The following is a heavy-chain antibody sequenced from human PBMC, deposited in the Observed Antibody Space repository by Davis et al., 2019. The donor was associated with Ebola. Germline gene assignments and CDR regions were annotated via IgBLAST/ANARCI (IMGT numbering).Heavy chain of an antibody. D-gene: IGHD1-26*01. J-gene: IGHJ5*02. CDR1: GGSISSGDYY. Sequence: PSETLSLTCTVSGGSISSGDYYWSWIRQPPGKGLEWIGYIYYSGSTYYNPSLKSRVTISVDTSKNQFSLKLSSVTAADTAVYYCARAVIVGATMWFDPWGQGTLVTVSS. V-gene: IGHV4-30-4*01. CDR3: ARAVIVGATMWFDP. CDR2: IYYSGST.